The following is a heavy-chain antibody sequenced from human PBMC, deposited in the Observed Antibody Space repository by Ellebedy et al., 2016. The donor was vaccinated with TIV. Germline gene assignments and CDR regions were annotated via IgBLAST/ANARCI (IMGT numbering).Heavy chain of an antibody. CDR3: ARDRGRHSSHNRPGPVPDY. J-gene: IGHJ4*02. D-gene: IGHD3-10*01. V-gene: IGHV3-30-3*01. CDR1: GFTFSSHA. Sequence: GESLKISXAASGFTFSSHAMHWVRQAPGKGLEWVAVISYDGSNKYYADSVKGRFTISRDNSKNTLYLQMNSLRAEDTAVYYCARDRGRHSSHNRPGPVPDYWGQGTLVTVSS. CDR2: ISYDGSNK.